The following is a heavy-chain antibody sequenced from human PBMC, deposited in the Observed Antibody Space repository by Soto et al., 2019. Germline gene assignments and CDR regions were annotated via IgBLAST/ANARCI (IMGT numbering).Heavy chain of an antibody. V-gene: IGHV3-48*03. J-gene: IGHJ3*02. Sequence: GGSLRLSCAASGFTFSSYEMNWVRQAPGKGLEWVSYISSSGSTIYYADSVKGRFTISRDNAKNSLYLQMNSLRAEDTAVYYCERDEVSDASDIWGQGTMVTVSS. D-gene: IGHD2-8*01. CDR2: ISSSGSTI. CDR3: ERDEVSDASDI. CDR1: GFTFSSYE.